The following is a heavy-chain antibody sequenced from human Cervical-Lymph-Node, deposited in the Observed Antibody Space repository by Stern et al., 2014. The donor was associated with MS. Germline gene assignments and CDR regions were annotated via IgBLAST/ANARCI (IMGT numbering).Heavy chain of an antibody. CDR2: IYTSGST. V-gene: IGHV4-61*02. D-gene: IGHD1-26*01. J-gene: IGHJ4*02. CDR1: GGSISSGSYY. CDR3: ARGQWELATFDY. Sequence: QLQLQESGPGLVKPSQTLSLTCTVSGGSISSGSYYWSWIRQPAGKGLEWIGRIYTSGSTNYNPSLKSRVTISVDTSKNQFSLKLSSGTAADTAVYYCARGQWELATFDYWGQGTLVTVSS.